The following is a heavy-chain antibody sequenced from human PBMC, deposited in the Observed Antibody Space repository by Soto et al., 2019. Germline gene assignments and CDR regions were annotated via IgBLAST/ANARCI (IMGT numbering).Heavy chain of an antibody. V-gene: IGHV4-30-2*01. Sequence: QLQLQESGSGLVKPSQTLYLICSVCGGSISSGGYSWSWIRQPPGKGLEWIGYIYHSGSTYYNPSLKSRVTISVDRSKNQFSLKLSSVTAADTAVYYCAAGGGLPRYYWGQGTLVTVSS. D-gene: IGHD5-12*01. CDR1: GGSISSGGYS. J-gene: IGHJ4*02. CDR2: IYHSGST. CDR3: AAGGGLPRYY.